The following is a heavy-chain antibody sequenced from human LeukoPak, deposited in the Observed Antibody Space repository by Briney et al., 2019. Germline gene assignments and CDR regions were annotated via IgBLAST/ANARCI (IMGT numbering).Heavy chain of an antibody. CDR2: IYYSGST. Sequence: PSETLSLTCAVSGGSFSGYSWNWIRQPPGKGLEWIGYIYYSGSTNYNPSLKSRVTISVDTSKNQFSLKLSSVTAADTAVYYCARLYYYDSSGYRDAFDIWGQGTMVTVSS. V-gene: IGHV4-59*12. D-gene: IGHD3-22*01. J-gene: IGHJ3*02. CDR1: GGSFSGYS. CDR3: ARLYYYDSSGYRDAFDI.